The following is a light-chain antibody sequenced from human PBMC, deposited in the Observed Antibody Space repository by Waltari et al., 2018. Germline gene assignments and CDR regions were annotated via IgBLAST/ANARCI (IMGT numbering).Light chain of an antibody. CDR1: SSDVGGYNH. J-gene: IGLJ1*01. CDR3: SSYTSSSVYV. V-gene: IGLV2-14*03. Sequence: QSALTQPASVSGSPGQSITIPCTGTSSDVGGYNHVSWYQQIPGKAPQLMIFDVTSRPAGVSNRFSASKAGNTASLTISGLQAEDEADYYCSSYTSSSVYVFGTGTKVTVL. CDR2: DVT.